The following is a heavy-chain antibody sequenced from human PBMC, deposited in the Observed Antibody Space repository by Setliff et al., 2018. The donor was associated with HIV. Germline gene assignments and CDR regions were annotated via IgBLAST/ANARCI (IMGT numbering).Heavy chain of an antibody. CDR3: ARSIIRPYSSGWPWYFDY. D-gene: IGHD6-19*01. CDR1: GFTFSTYA. J-gene: IGHJ4*02. V-gene: IGHV3-21*01. CDR2: ISGSGSYT. Sequence: PGGSLRLSCAASGFTFSTYAMSWVRQAPGKGLEWVSAISGSGSYTYYADSVKGRFTISRDNAKNSLSLQVNSLRAEDTAVYYCARSIIRPYSSGWPWYFDYWGQGTLVTVSS.